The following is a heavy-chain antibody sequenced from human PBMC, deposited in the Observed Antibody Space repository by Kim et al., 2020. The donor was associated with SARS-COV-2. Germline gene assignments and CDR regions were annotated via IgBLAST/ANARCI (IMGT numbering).Heavy chain of an antibody. D-gene: IGHD6-19*01. CDR3: ARKPIAVADEFHWFDP. J-gene: IGHJ5*02. Sequence: SLKSRVTISVDKSKNPFSLKLSSVTAADTAVYYCARKPIAVADEFHWFDPWGQGTLVTVSS. V-gene: IGHV4-4*02.